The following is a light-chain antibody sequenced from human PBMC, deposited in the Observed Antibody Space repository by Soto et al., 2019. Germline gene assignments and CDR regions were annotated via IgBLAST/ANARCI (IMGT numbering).Light chain of an antibody. CDR3: SSYTISSTPYV. J-gene: IGLJ1*01. Sequence: QSALTQPASVSGSPGQSITISCTGTSSDVGGYNYVSWYQQHPGKAPKLMIYEVSNRPSGVSNRFSGSKSGNTASLTISGLQAEDEADYYCSSYTISSTPYVCGTGTKLTVL. V-gene: IGLV2-14*01. CDR2: EVS. CDR1: SSDVGGYNY.